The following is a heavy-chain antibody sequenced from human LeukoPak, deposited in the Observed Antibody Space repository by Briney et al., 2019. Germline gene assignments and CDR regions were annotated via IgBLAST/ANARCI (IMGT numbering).Heavy chain of an antibody. J-gene: IGHJ4*02. Sequence: GGSLRLSCAGSGFTFSSYAMHWVRQAPGKGLEWVAFIRYDGSNKYYADSVKGRFTISRDNSKNTLYLQMNSLRAEDTAVYYCAKDQGDIVVVPAAIPVDYWGQGTLVIVSS. V-gene: IGHV3-30*02. CDR3: AKDQGDIVVVPAAIPVDY. D-gene: IGHD2-2*02. CDR1: GFTFSSYA. CDR2: IRYDGSNK.